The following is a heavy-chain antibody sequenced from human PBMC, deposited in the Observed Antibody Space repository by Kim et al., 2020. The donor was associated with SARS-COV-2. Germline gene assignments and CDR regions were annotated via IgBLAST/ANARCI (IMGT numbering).Heavy chain of an antibody. CDR1: GGSFSGYY. CDR3: ARVPGGRPSPRNYFDY. J-gene: IGHJ4*02. Sequence: SETLSLTCAVYGGSFSGYYRSWIRQPPGKGLEWIGEINHSGSTNYNPSLKSRVTISVDTSKNQFSLKLSSVTAADTAVYYCARVPGGRPSPRNYFDYWGQGTLVTVSS. V-gene: IGHV4-34*01. CDR2: INHSGST. D-gene: IGHD3-16*01.